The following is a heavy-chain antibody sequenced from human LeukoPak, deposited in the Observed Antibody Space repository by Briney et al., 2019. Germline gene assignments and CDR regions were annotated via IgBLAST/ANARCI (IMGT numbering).Heavy chain of an antibody. V-gene: IGHV4-61*05. D-gene: IGHD3/OR15-3a*01. Sequence: SETLSLTCTVSGGSISSSSYYWGWIRQPPGKGLEWIGYIYYSGSTNYNPSLKSRVTISVDTSKNQFSLKLSSVTAADTAVYYCASGPPYRLDFDYWGQGTLVTVSS. CDR1: GGSISSSSYY. CDR3: ASGPPYRLDFDY. J-gene: IGHJ4*02. CDR2: IYYSGST.